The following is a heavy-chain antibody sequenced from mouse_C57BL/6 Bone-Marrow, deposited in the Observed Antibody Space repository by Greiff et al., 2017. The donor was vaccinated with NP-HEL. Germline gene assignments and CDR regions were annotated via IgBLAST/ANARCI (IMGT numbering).Heavy chain of an antibody. CDR1: GFTFSNYW. CDR2: IRLKSDNYAT. V-gene: IGHV6-3*01. D-gene: IGHD4-1*01. CDR3: TGRTGTGDY. J-gene: IGHJ2*01. Sequence: EVKVVESGGGLVQPGGSMKLSCVASGFTFSNYWMNWVRQSPEKGLEWVAQIRLKSDNYATHYAESVKGRFTISRDDSKSSVYLQMNNVRAEDTGIYYCTGRTGTGDYWGQGTTLTVSS.